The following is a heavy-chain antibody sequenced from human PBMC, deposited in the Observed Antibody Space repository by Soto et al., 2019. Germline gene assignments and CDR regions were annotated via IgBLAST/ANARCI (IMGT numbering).Heavy chain of an antibody. Sequence: GASVKVSCKASGGTFSSYAISWVRQAPGQGLEWMGGIIPIFGTANYAQKFQGRVTITADESTSTAYMELSSLRSEDTAVYYCARDHCSSTSCYYYYYGMDVWGQGTTVTVSS. CDR3: ARDHCSSTSCYYYYYGMDV. CDR1: GGTFSSYA. J-gene: IGHJ6*02. V-gene: IGHV1-69*13. D-gene: IGHD2-2*01. CDR2: IIPIFGTA.